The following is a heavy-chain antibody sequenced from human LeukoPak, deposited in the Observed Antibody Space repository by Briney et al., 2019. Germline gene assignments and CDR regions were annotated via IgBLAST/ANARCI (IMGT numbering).Heavy chain of an antibody. CDR3: TRANIGGSFWDFYYYYYYMDV. CDR2: IRSKAYGGTT. D-gene: IGHD1-26*01. J-gene: IGHJ6*03. CDR1: GFTFGDYA. V-gene: IGHV3-49*04. Sequence: PGGSLRLSCTASGFTFGDYAMSWVRQAPGKGLEWVGFIRSKAYGGTTEYAASVKGRFTISRDDSKSIAYLQMNSLKTEDTAVYYCTRANIGGSFWDFYYYYYYMDVWGKGTTVTISS.